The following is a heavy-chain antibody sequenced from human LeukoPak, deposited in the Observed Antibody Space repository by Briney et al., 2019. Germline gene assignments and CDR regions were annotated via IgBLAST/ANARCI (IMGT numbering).Heavy chain of an antibody. J-gene: IGHJ5*02. Sequence: SETLSLTCAVSGGSISSGGYSWSWIRQPPGKGLEWIGYIYHSGSTYYNPSLKSRVTISVDRSKNQFSLKLSSVTAADTAVYYCARGYGSGSYYNDVAPAMNWFDPWGQGTLVTVSS. D-gene: IGHD3-10*01. CDR2: IYHSGST. V-gene: IGHV4-30-2*01. CDR3: ARGYGSGSYYNDVAPAMNWFDP. CDR1: GGSISSGGYS.